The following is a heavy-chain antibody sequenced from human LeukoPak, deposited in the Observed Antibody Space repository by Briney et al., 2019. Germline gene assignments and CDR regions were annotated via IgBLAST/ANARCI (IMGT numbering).Heavy chain of an antibody. CDR3: ARHSSSTWYDYFDF. J-gene: IGHJ4*02. D-gene: IGHD6-13*01. CDR2: VYYRGRT. CDR1: GGSISSYY. Sequence: TSETLSLTCTVSGGSISSYYWSWIRQSPGKGLEWIGYVYYRGRTNYNPSLKSRVTISVDTSRNQFSLKLGSVTAADTAVYYCARHSSSTWYDYFDFWGQGTLVTVSS. V-gene: IGHV4-59*08.